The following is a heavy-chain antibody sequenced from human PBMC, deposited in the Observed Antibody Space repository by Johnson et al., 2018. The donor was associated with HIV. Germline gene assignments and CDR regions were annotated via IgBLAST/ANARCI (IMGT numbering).Heavy chain of an antibody. J-gene: IGHJ3*02. CDR1: GFTFDDYG. D-gene: IGHD2-8*02. Sequence: VQLVESGGGLVQPGRSLRLSCAASGFTFDDYGMSWVRQAPGKGLEWVSVLFSGGTKYYADSVKGRFTISRDNAKNSLYLQMNSLRAEDTAVYYCARDGGIVLVVYAMPDAFDIWGQGTMVTVSS. V-gene: IGHV3-66*01. CDR2: LFSGGTK. CDR3: ARDGGIVLVVYAMPDAFDI.